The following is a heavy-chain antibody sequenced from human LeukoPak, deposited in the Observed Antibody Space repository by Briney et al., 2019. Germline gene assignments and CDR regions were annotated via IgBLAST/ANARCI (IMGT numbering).Heavy chain of an antibody. J-gene: IGHJ4*02. V-gene: IGHV3-23*01. CDR1: GFTFSTYA. Sequence: GGSLRLSCAASGFTFSTYAMSWVRQAPGKGLEWVSAISGSGGRTYYADSVKGRFTISRDNSKNTLYLQMNSLRVEDTAVYYCARDLISGPATHDSWGQGALVTVSS. CDR2: ISGSGGRT. D-gene: IGHD2-15*01. CDR3: ARDLISGPATHDS.